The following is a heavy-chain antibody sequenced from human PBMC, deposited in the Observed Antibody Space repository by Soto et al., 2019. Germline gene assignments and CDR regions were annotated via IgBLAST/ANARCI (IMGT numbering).Heavy chain of an antibody. J-gene: IGHJ4*02. CDR1: GGSISSSSYY. Sequence: SETLSLTCTVSGGSISSSSYYWGWIRQPPGKGLEWIGSIYYSGSTYYNPSLKSRVTISVDTSKNQFSLKLSSVTAADTAVYYCASGHYDYIWGSYRLDYWGQGTLVTVSS. V-gene: IGHV4-39*01. D-gene: IGHD3-16*02. CDR2: IYYSGST. CDR3: ASGHYDYIWGSYRLDY.